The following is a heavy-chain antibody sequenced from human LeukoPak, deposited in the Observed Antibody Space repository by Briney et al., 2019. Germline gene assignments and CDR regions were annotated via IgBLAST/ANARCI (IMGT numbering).Heavy chain of an antibody. V-gene: IGHV3-11*01. CDR2: KSNNGSTI. D-gene: IGHD3-10*01. CDR3: SSVRWCGGNFFDY. J-gene: IGHJ4*02. CDR1: VFLFSHYY. Sequence: GGSLRLSCAVSVFLFSHYYLSWMRDAPGKGLECVSYKSNNGSTIYYADDVKGRLTTSRDNNNNSLYQQMNSLRAEDTAVYYCSSVRWCGGNFFDYWGQGQLVTVSS.